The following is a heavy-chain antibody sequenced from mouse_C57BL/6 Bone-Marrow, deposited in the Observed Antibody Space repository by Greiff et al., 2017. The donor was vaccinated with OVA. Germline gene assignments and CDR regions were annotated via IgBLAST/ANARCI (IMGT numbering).Heavy chain of an antibody. CDR3: IWYFDV. J-gene: IGHJ1*03. Sequence: DVKLVESGAELVRPGASVKLSCTASGFNIKDDYMHWVKQRPEQGLEWIGWIDPENGDTEYASKFQGKATITADTSSNTAYLQLSSLTSEDTAVYYCIWYFDVWGTGTTVTVSS. CDR1: GFNIKDDY. V-gene: IGHV14-4*01. CDR2: IDPENGDT.